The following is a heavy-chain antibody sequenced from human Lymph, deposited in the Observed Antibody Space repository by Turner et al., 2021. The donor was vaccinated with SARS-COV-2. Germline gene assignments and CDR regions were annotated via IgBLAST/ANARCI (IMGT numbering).Heavy chain of an antibody. D-gene: IGHD4-17*01. CDR1: GFTFSTYS. CDR2: ISSTSSYI. CDR3: ARDIPTTADYFYC. Sequence: EVQLVESGGGLVKPGGSLRLSCAASGFTFSTYSMNWVRQAPGKVLEWISSISSTSSYIYYADAVKGRFTISRDDAKNSLFLQMNSLRAEDTAVYYCARDIPTTADYFYCWVQGTLVTVSS. J-gene: IGHJ4*02. V-gene: IGHV3-21*01.